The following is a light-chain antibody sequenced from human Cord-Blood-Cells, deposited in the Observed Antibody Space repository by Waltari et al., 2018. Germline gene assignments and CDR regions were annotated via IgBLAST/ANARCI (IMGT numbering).Light chain of an antibody. CDR1: STDVGGYNY. CDR2: EVS. V-gene: IGLV2-14*01. J-gene: IGLJ1*01. CDR3: SSYTSSSTPYYV. Sequence: QSALTQPASVSGSPGQSITISCPGTSTDVGGYNYVSCYQQHPGTAPKLMISEVSNRPSGVSNRFSGSKSGNTAALTISGLQAEDEADYYCSSYTSSSTPYYVFGTGTKVTVL.